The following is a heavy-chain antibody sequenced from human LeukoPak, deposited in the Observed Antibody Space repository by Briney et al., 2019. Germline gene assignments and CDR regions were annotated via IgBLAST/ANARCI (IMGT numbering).Heavy chain of an antibody. J-gene: IGHJ4*02. D-gene: IGHD2-2*01. V-gene: IGHV3-21*01. CDR2: ISSSSSYI. CDR1: GFTFSSYS. CDR3: ATRKGEECSSTSCPFEY. Sequence: GGSLRLSCAASGFTFSSYSMNWVRQAPGKGLEWVSSISSSSSYIYYADSVKGRFTISRDNAKNSLYLQMNSLRAEDTAVYYCATRKGEECSSTSCPFEYWGQGTLVTVSS.